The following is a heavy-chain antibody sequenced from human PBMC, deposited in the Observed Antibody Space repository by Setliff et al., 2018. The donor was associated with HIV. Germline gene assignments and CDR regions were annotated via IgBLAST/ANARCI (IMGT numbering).Heavy chain of an antibody. CDR1: GASGISYIW. CDR3: TRRINFGSGYYTDHAFHP. Sequence: LSLTCAVSGASGISYIWWSWVRKPPGKGLERIGEVYHTGRTNLNPSLKSRVTISIDKAKNQISLRLTSVTAADTAIYLCTRRINFGSGYYTDHAFHPWGQGTMVTVSS. D-gene: IGHD3-3*01. V-gene: IGHV4-4*01. CDR2: VYHTGRT. J-gene: IGHJ3*01.